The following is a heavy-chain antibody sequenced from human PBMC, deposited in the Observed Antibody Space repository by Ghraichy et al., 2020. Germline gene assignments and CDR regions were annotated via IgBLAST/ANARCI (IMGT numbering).Heavy chain of an antibody. CDR2: ISSSSIYI. J-gene: IGHJ6*03. V-gene: IGHV3-21*01. CDR3: ARDSDGSITIFGVVTTYYYYMDV. D-gene: IGHD3-3*01. Sequence: LSLTCAASGFTFSSYSMNWVRQAPGKGLEWVSSISSSSIYIYYADSVKGRFTISRDNAKNSLYLQMNSLRAEDTAVYYCARDSDGSITIFGVVTTYYYYMDVWGKGPSVTVSS. CDR1: GFTFSSYS.